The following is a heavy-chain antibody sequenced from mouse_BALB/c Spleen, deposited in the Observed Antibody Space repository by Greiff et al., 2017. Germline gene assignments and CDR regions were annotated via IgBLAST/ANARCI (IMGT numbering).Heavy chain of an antibody. CDR3: ARTHYYGSSYIDY. CDR2: IDPANGNT. V-gene: IGHV14-3*02. CDR1: GFNIKDTY. Sequence: EVQLQQSGAELVKPGASVKLSCTASGFNIKDTYMHWVKQRPEQGLEWIGRIDPANGNTKYDPKFQGKATITADTSSNTAYLQLSSLTSEDTAVYYCARTHYYGSSYIDYWGQGTTLTVSS. D-gene: IGHD1-1*01. J-gene: IGHJ2*01.